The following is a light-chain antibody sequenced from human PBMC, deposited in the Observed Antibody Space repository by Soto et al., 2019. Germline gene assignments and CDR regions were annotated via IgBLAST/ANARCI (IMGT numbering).Light chain of an antibody. CDR1: SSDVGGYNY. V-gene: IGLV2-14*01. Sequence: QSALTQPASVSGSPGQSITLSCTGTSSDVGGYNYVSWYQQHPGKAPKLMIYDVSNRPSGISNRFSGSKSGNTASLTISGLQAEDEADYYCSSYTGSSTYGFGTGTKLTVL. J-gene: IGLJ1*01. CDR2: DVS. CDR3: SSYTGSSTYG.